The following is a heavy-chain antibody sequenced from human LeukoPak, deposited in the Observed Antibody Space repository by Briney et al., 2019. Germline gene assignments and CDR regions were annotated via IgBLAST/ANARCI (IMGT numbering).Heavy chain of an antibody. CDR3: ARMAYYYGMDV. CDR2: ISWNSGSI. Sequence: PGRSLRLSCAASGFTFDDYAMHWVRQAPGKGLEWVSGISWNSGSIGYADSVKGRFTISRDNAKNSLYLQMNSLSAEDTALYYCARMAYYYGMDVWGQGTTVTVSS. D-gene: IGHD5-24*01. V-gene: IGHV3-9*01. CDR1: GFTFDDYA. J-gene: IGHJ6*02.